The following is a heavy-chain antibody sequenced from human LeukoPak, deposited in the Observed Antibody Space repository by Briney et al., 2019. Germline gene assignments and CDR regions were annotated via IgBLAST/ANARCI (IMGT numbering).Heavy chain of an antibody. J-gene: IGHJ4*02. CDR1: GGSISSYY. V-gene: IGHV4-59*12. CDR2: IYYSGST. Sequence: PSETLSLTCTVSGGSISSYYWSWIRQPPGKGLEWIWYIYYSGSTNYNPSLKSRVTISVDRSKNQFSLKLSSVTAEDTAVYYCVKGPHYYDSSGYNGYYFDYWGQGTLVTVSS. D-gene: IGHD3-22*01. CDR3: VKGPHYYDSSGYNGYYFDY.